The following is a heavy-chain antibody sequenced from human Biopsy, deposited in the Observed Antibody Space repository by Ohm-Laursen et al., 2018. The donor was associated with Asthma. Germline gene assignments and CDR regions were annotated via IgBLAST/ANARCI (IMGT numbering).Heavy chain of an antibody. Sequence: PSDTLSLTCAVSGGSISSGGYSWSWIRQPPGKGLEWIGYIYHSGSTYYNPYLKSRVTISVDRSKNQFSLKLSSVTAADTAVHYCARVKDGYNFDYWGQGTLVTVSS. CDR1: GGSISSGGYS. J-gene: IGHJ4*02. CDR3: ARVKDGYNFDY. CDR2: IYHSGST. V-gene: IGHV4-30-2*01. D-gene: IGHD5-24*01.